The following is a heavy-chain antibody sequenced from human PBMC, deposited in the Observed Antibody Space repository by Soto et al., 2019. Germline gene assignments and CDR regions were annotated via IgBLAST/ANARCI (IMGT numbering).Heavy chain of an antibody. Sequence: QVQLVQSGAEVKKPGASVRVSCKASGYTFTSYGVSWVRQAPGQGLEWMGWISAYNGNTKYAQKLQGRLTMTTDTSTSTAYMELRSLRSDDTAMYYCARDPALHVGTAPKFDDWGQGTLVTVSS. CDR2: ISAYNGNT. J-gene: IGHJ4*02. CDR3: ARDPALHVGTAPKFDD. CDR1: GYTFTSYG. D-gene: IGHD1-26*01. V-gene: IGHV1-18*04.